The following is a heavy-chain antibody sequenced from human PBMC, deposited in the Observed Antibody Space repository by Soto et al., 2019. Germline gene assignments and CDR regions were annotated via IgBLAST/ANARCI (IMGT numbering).Heavy chain of an antibody. V-gene: IGHV4-31*03. J-gene: IGHJ6*02. CDR3: ARDRGGTIVHYGMGV. CDR1: GGSISSGGYY. D-gene: IGHD3-3*01. Sequence: QVQLQESGPGLVKPSQTLSLTCTVSGGSISSGGYYWSWIRQHPGKGLEWIGYIYYSGSTYYNPSLKRRVTISVDTSKNQFSLNLSSVTAADTAMYFCARDRGGTIVHYGMGVWGQGTTVTVSS. CDR2: IYYSGST.